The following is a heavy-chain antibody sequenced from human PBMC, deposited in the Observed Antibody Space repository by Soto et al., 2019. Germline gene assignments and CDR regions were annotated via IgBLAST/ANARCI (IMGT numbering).Heavy chain of an antibody. V-gene: IGHV5-10-1*01. CDR3: ARGATVTTGLKDGNWNDAHY. CDR1: GYSFTSYW. CDR2: IDPSDSYT. D-gene: IGHD4-4*01. Sequence: GESLKISCKGSGYSFTSYWISWVRQMPGKGLEWMGRIDPSDSYTNYSPSFQGHVTISADKSISTAYLQWSSLRSEDTAVYYCARGATVTTGLKDGNWNDAHYWGQGTLVTVSS. J-gene: IGHJ4*02.